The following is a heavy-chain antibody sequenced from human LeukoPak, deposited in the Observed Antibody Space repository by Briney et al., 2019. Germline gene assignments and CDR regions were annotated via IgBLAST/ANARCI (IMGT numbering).Heavy chain of an antibody. D-gene: IGHD4-17*01. CDR1: GFTFSNAW. J-gene: IGHJ4*02. CDR3: TAEGVTGDYDYFDY. Sequence: GGSLRLSCAASGFTFSNAWMSWVRQVPGKGLEWVGRIKSKTDGGTTDYAAPVKGRFTISRDDSKNTLYLQMNSLKTEDTAVYYCTAEGVTGDYDYFDYWGQGTLVSISS. V-gene: IGHV3-15*01. CDR2: IKSKTDGGTT.